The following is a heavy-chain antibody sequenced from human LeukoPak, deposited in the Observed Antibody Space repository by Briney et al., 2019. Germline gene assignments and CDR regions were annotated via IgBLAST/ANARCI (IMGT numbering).Heavy chain of an antibody. D-gene: IGHD2-15*01. J-gene: IGHJ3*02. V-gene: IGHV4-4*07. Sequence: SETLSLTCTVSGGSINYWSWIRQPAGKGLEWIGRIYTRGSTNYNPSLKSLVTMSVDTSKNQFSLKLSSVTAADTAVYYCARGRYCSADICSGGDAFDIWGQGTMVSVSS. CDR2: IYTRGST. CDR1: GGSINY. CDR3: ARGRYCSADICSGGDAFDI.